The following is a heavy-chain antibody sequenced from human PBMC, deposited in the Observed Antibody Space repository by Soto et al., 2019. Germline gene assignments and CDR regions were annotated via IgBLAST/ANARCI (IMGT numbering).Heavy chain of an antibody. CDR1: GGSISSYY. D-gene: IGHD4-17*01. V-gene: IGHV4-59*12. CDR3: ARDNLVGGYGDYVDY. CDR2: IYYSGST. Sequence: SETLSLTCTVSGGSISSYYWSWIRQPPGKGLEWIGYIYYSGSTYYNPSLKSRVTISVDTSKNQFSLKLSSVTAADTAVYYCARDNLVGGYGDYVDYWGQGILVTVSS. J-gene: IGHJ4*02.